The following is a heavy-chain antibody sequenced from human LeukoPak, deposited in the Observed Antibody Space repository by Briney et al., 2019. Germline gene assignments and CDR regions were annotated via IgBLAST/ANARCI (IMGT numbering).Heavy chain of an antibody. J-gene: IGHJ4*02. Sequence: GGSLRLSCAASGFAFSTYAMSWVRQAPGKGLEWVSIISGSGSNTYYADSVKGQFTISRDSSKNTLYLQMNSLRAEDTAVYYCAKSLTVTTRIHSIDPRGQGTLVTVSS. CDR2: ISGSGSNT. CDR1: GFAFSTYA. V-gene: IGHV3-23*01. CDR3: AKSLTVTTRIHSIDP. D-gene: IGHD4-17*01.